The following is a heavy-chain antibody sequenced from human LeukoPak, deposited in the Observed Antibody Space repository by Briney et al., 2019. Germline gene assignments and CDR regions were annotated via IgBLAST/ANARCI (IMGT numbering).Heavy chain of an antibody. CDR1: GFTFNRDWT. V-gene: IGHV4-39*07. D-gene: IGHD4-17*01. CDR3: ARDRSTVTPPRPDTFDL. CDR2: DYYSGSA. J-gene: IGHJ3*01. Sequence: GSLRLSCTASGFTFNRDWTAWVRQPPGKGLEWIGSDYYSGSAYYNPSLKSRVTISIDTSTNQFSLKLTSVTAADTAVYYCARDRSTVTPPRPDTFDLWGQGTMVTVSS.